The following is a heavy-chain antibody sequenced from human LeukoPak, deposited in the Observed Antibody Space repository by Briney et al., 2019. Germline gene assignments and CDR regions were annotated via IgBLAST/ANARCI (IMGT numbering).Heavy chain of an antibody. V-gene: IGHV3-30*01. CDR2: KSYDGSNK. CDR1: GFTFSSYA. D-gene: IGHD3-3*01. Sequence: GGSLRLSCAASGFTFSSYAMHWVRQAPGKGLEWVAVKSYDGSNKYYADSVKGRFTISRDNSKNTLYLQMNSLRAEDTAVYYCARDNNNGEWLLSVDYWGQGTLVTVSS. CDR3: ARDNNNGEWLLSVDY. J-gene: IGHJ4*02.